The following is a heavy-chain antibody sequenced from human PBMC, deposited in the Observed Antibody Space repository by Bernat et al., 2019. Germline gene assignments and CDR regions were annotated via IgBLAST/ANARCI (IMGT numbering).Heavy chain of an antibody. CDR1: GFTFSSYA. D-gene: IGHD3-10*01. Sequence: QVQLVESGGGVVQPGRSLRLSCAASGFTFSSYAMHWVRQAPGKGLEWVAVISYDGSNKYYADSVKGRFTISRDNSKNTLYLQMNSLRAEDMAVYYCARAWSYVGAFDIWGQGTMVTVSS. V-gene: IGHV3-30-3*01. J-gene: IGHJ3*02. CDR3: ARAWSYVGAFDI. CDR2: ISYDGSNK.